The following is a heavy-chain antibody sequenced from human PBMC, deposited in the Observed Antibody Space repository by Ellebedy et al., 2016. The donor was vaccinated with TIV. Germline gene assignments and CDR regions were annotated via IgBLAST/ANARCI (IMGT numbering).Heavy chain of an antibody. CDR1: GFTFSNNS. CDR2: ISSSGTTI. CDR3: ASGAYDI. J-gene: IGHJ3*02. Sequence: PGGSLRLSCTASGFTFSNNSMNLVRQAPGKGLEWVSYISSSGTTIFYSDSVKGRFTISRDNDKISLYLQMNSLTAEDTAVYYCASGAYDIWGQGTMVTVSS. V-gene: IGHV3-48*04.